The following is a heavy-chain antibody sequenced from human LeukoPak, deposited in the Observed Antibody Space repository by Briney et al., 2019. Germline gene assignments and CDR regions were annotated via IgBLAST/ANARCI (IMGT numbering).Heavy chain of an antibody. J-gene: IGHJ4*02. D-gene: IGHD2-15*01. Sequence: SETRSLTCAVSGYSISSGYYWGWIRQPPGKGLEWIGSIYHSASTFYNPSLKSRVTISVDTSKNQFSLKLSSATAADTAAYYCARASGELRIDYWGQGTLVTVSS. CDR3: ARASGELRIDY. V-gene: IGHV4-38-2*01. CDR2: IYHSAST. CDR1: GYSISSGYY.